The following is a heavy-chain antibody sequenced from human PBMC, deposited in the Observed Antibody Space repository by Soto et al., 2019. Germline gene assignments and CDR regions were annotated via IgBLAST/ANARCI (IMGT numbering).Heavy chain of an antibody. CDR2: INSDGSST. V-gene: IGHV3-74*01. D-gene: IGHD6-6*01. J-gene: IGHJ4*02. CDR3: AKYSSSSRGFDY. CDR1: GFTFSSYA. Sequence: GGSLRLSCAASGFTFSSYAMSWVRQAPGKGLEWVSRINSDGSSTSYADSVKGRFTISRDNAKNTLYLQMNSLRAEDTAVYYCAKYSSSSRGFDYWGQGTLVTV.